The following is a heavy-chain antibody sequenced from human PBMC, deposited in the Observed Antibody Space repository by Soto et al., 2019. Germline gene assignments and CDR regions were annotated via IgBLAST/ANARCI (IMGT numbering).Heavy chain of an antibody. CDR1: GIAFTYAS. CDR3: PTNNGYTSSPRFDD. V-gene: IGHV3-15*07. Sequence: QLVESGGGLVRPGESLRLTCAVSGIAFTYASINWVRQVPGRGPEWVGRIEGKTGGGTTDYAAPVKGRFTISRDDSKNKVFLQMANGKGADAGVYYCPTNNGYTSSPRFDDWGQGTQGTVSS. J-gene: IGHJ4*02. D-gene: IGHD3-16*01. CDR2: IEGKTGGGTT.